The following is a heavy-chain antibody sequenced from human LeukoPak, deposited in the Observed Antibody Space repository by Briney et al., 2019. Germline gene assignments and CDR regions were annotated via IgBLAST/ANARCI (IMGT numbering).Heavy chain of an antibody. V-gene: IGHV4-4*07. CDR3: ARHVRGSIWYDYFDY. D-gene: IGHD3-10*02. CDR1: GGSISNYY. Sequence: SETLSLTCTVSGGSISNYYWSWIRQPAGKGLEWIGRIYTSGSTNHNPSLKSRVTMSVDTSKNQFSLKLSSVTAADTAVYYCARHVRGSIWYDYFDYWGQGTLVTVSS. CDR2: IYTSGST. J-gene: IGHJ4*02.